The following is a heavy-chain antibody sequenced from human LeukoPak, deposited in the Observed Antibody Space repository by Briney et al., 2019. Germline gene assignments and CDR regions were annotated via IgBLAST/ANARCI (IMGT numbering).Heavy chain of an antibody. V-gene: IGHV1-3*01. CDR3: ARGSTSDWPLDH. Sequence: ASVQVSCQASGYTFRAYAIHWVRPAPGQRFEWMGWIDADNGDTRYSQRFQGRVTITRDTSASTVYMELSSLRSEDTAVYYCARGSTSDWPLDHWGQETLVTISS. CDR1: GYTFRAYA. D-gene: IGHD6-19*01. CDR2: IDADNGDT. J-gene: IGHJ4*02.